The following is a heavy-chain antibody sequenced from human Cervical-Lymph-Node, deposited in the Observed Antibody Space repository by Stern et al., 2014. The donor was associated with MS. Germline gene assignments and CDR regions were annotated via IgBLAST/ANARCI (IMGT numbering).Heavy chain of an antibody. CDR2: ISYDGSNE. V-gene: IGHV3-30*18. Sequence: QVQLVESGGGVVQSGRSLRLSCAASGFTFSSYGMNWVRQAPGKGLEWVAVISYDGSNEYYADSVKGRFTISRDNSKNTLHLQMNSLRAEDTAVYYCAKDHRWGCSSTSCYIFDYWGQGTLVTVSS. CDR1: GFTFSSYG. CDR3: AKDHRWGCSSTSCYIFDY. D-gene: IGHD2-2*02. J-gene: IGHJ4*02.